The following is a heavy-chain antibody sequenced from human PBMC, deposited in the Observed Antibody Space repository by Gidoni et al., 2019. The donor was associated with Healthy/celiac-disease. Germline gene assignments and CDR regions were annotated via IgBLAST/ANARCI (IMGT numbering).Heavy chain of an antibody. CDR3: ARDPTAAGPYYYYYYGMDV. Sequence: EVQLVESGGGLVKPGGSLRLSCAASGFTFSSYSMNWVRQAPGKGLEWVSSISSSSSYIYYADSVKGRFTISRDNAKNSLYLQMNSLRAEDTAVYYCARDPTAAGPYYYYYYGMDVWGQGTTVTVSS. J-gene: IGHJ6*02. V-gene: IGHV3-21*01. D-gene: IGHD6-13*01. CDR2: ISSSSSYI. CDR1: GFTFSSYS.